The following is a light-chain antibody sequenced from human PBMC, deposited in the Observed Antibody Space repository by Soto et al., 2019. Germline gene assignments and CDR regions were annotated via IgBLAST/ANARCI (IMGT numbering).Light chain of an antibody. CDR1: QDIRSR. CDR2: GAS. Sequence: DIQMTQSPSSVSASMGDRVTIACRASQDIRSRLAWYQQKPGKASKLLISGASSLQSVVPSRVSGSASGADFTLTISSLQPEDFATYYCQQAHSFTWTFGQGTKLEIK. J-gene: IGKJ1*01. CDR3: QQAHSFTWT. V-gene: IGKV1-12*01.